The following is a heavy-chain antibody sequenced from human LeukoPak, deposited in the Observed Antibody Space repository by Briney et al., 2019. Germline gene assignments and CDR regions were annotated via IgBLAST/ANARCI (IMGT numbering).Heavy chain of an antibody. D-gene: IGHD2-2*02. CDR3: ARGYISEQPALIYFDY. J-gene: IGHJ4*02. V-gene: IGHV1-2*02. Sequence: ASVKVSCKAAGYTFTGYYMHWVRQAPGQGLEWMGWINPNSGGTNYARKFQGRVTMTRDTSISTAYMELSRLRSDDTAVYYCARGYISEQPALIYFDYWGQGTLVTVSS. CDR2: INPNSGGT. CDR1: GYTFTGYY.